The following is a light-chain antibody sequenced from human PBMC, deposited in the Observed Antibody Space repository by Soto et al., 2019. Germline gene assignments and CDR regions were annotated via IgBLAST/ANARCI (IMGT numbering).Light chain of an antibody. CDR2: DAS. Sequence: EIVLTQSPATLSLSPGERATLSCRASQSVSSYLAWYQQKPGQAPRLLIYDASNRATGIPARFSGSGSGTDFTLTISSLEPEDFAAYYCQQRSNWPPRLYTFGQGTKLEIK. CDR3: QQRSNWPPRLYT. V-gene: IGKV3-11*01. CDR1: QSVSSY. J-gene: IGKJ2*01.